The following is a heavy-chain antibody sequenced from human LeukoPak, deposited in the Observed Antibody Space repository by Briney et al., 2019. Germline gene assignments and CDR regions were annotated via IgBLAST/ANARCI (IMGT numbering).Heavy chain of an antibody. CDR1: GFIVSSSY. D-gene: IGHD5-24*01. V-gene: IGHV3-53*01. Sequence: PVGSLRLSCAASGFIVSSSYMNWVRQAPGKGLEWVSVIYSGGHTYYTDSVKGRFTISRDNSNNTLYLYMNSLRPDDTAVYYCARSTRDGYNHYHYYYMDVWGKGTTVTVSS. CDR3: ARSTRDGYNHYHYYYMDV. CDR2: IYSGGHT. J-gene: IGHJ6*03.